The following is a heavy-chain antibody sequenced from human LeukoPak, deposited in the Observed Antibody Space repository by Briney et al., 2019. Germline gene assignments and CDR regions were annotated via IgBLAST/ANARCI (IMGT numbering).Heavy chain of an antibody. CDR3: ARDSGRGGSYPGY. CDR1: GFTFSSYA. V-gene: IGHV3-30-3*01. Sequence: SGGSLRLSCAASGFTFSSYAMHWVRQAPGKGLEWVAVISYDGSNKYYADSVKGRFTISRDNSKNTLYLQMNSLRPEDTAVYYCARDSGRGGSYPGYWGQGTLVTVSS. J-gene: IGHJ4*02. CDR2: ISYDGSNK. D-gene: IGHD1-26*01.